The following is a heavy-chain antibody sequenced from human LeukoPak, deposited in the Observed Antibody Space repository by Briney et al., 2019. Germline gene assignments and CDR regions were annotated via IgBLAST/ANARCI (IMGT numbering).Heavy chain of an antibody. V-gene: IGHV1-8*01. CDR3: ARAGGVGSGWRYYYYHYGMDV. CDR1: GYTFTSYD. CDR2: MNPNSGNT. D-gene: IGHD6-19*01. Sequence: GASVKVSCKASGYTFTSYDINWVRQATGQGLEWMGWMNPNSGNTGYAQKFQGRVTMTRNTSISTAYMELSSLRSEDTAVYYCARAGGVGSGWRYYYYHYGMDVWGQGTTVTVSS. J-gene: IGHJ6*02.